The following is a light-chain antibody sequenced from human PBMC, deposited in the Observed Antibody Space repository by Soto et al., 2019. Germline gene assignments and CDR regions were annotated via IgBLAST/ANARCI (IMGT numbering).Light chain of an antibody. Sequence: DIQMTQSPSSLSASVGDRVTITCQASRDISVYLNWYQQKPGKPPKLLVYDASNLQTGVPARFSGSGSGTHFTFSISSLQPEDIATYYCQQYDNRPPYTFGQGTKVEIK. CDR1: RDISVY. CDR2: DAS. CDR3: QQYDNRPPYT. V-gene: IGKV1-33*01. J-gene: IGKJ2*01.